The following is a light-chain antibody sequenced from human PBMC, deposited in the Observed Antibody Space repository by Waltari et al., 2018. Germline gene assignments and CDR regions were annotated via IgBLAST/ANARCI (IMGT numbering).Light chain of an antibody. CDR2: DTS. CDR1: QSVGNY. J-gene: IGKJ3*01. Sequence: EIVLTQSPATLSLSPGERATLSCRASQSVGNYLAWYQQKPGQAPRLLIYDTSTRATGVPARFSGSGSGTDCTLTISSLEPEDFAVYYCQQRGNWPPFTFGPGTKVDVK. V-gene: IGKV3-11*01. CDR3: QQRGNWPPFT.